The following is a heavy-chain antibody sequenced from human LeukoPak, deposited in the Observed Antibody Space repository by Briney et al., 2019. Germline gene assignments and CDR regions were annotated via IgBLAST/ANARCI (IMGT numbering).Heavy chain of an antibody. D-gene: IGHD3-16*01. CDR2: INPSDGAT. CDR3: ASVQRGGVSAKLGGLFASYYTYYYMDV. Sequence: ASVKVSCKASGNTFTMYNIHWVRQAPGQGLEWMGMINPSDGATTYTQKFQGRVTMTRDMSTTTVYMDLRSLRSEDTAVYFCASVQRGGVSAKLGGLFASYYTYYYMDVWGRGTTVTVSS. CDR1: GNTFTMYN. V-gene: IGHV1-46*01. J-gene: IGHJ6*03.